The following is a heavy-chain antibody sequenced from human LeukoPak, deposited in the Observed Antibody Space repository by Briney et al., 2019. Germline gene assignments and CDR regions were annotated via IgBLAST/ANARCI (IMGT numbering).Heavy chain of an antibody. CDR3: TSLVVVITNWFDP. CDR1: GFTFSNAW. Sequence: GGSLRLSCSASGFTFSNAWMSWVRQAPGKGLEWVGRIKSNTDGGTTAYAAPVKGRFTISRDDSKNTLYLQMNSLKTEDTAVYYRTSLVVVITNWFDPWGQGTLVTVSS. CDR2: IKSNTDGGTT. J-gene: IGHJ5*02. D-gene: IGHD3-22*01. V-gene: IGHV3-15*01.